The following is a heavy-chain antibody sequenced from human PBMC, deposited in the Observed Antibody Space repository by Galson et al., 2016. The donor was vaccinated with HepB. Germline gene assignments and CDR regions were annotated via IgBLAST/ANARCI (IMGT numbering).Heavy chain of an antibody. CDR1: GGSIASGNYF. J-gene: IGHJ3*02. CDR2: IHHSGSA. V-gene: IGHV4-31*03. D-gene: IGHD4-17*01. Sequence: TLSLTCTVSGGSIASGNYFWSWIRQLPGEGPEWIAYIHHSGSAYYNPSLQSRVTISLDTSKKQFSLKLNSVTAADTAVYYCAREVNTPLDNDAFDIWGQGTMVTVSS. CDR3: AREVNTPLDNDAFDI.